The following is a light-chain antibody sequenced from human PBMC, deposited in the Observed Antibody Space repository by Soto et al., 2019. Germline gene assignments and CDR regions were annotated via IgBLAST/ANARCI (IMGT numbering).Light chain of an antibody. J-gene: IGKJ1*01. V-gene: IGKV3-20*01. Sequence: IVVTQSPGTLSLSPGERATLSCMASQSVSSSYLAWYQQKPGQAPRLLIYGASSRATGIPDRFSGSGSGTDFTLTISRLEPEDFAVYYCQQYGSSLTWTFGQGTKVEIK. CDR1: QSVSSSY. CDR3: QQYGSSLTWT. CDR2: GAS.